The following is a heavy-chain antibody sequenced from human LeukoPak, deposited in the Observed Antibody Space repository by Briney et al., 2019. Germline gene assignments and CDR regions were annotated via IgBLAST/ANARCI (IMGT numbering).Heavy chain of an antibody. CDR2: IDQDGSYT. CDR1: GLTFSHYW. D-gene: IGHD5-18*01. V-gene: IGHV3-7*01. CDR3: AKVFEGSYGYWNFDY. J-gene: IGHJ4*02. Sequence: PGGSLRLSCAASGLTFSHYWMRWVRQAPGKGLECVANIDQDGSYTYYVDSVKGRFTISRDNAKNSLYLQMNSLRAEDTAVYYCAKVFEGSYGYWNFDYWGQGTLVTVSS.